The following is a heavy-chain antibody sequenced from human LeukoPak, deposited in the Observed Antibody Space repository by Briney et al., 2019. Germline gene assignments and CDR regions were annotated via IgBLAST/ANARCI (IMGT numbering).Heavy chain of an antibody. V-gene: IGHV4-61*02. Sequence: SETLSLTCTVSGGSISSSSYYWTWIRPPAGKGLEWIGRIYSGGSTNYNPSLKSRVTMSVDTSKNQFSLKLTSVTAADTAVYYCAREFYYYDSSGDNWFDPWGQGTLVTVSS. D-gene: IGHD3-22*01. CDR2: IYSGGST. CDR1: GGSISSSSYY. CDR3: AREFYYYDSSGDNWFDP. J-gene: IGHJ5*02.